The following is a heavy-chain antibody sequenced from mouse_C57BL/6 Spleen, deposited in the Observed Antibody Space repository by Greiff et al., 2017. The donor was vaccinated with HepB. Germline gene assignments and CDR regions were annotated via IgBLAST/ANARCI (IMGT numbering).Heavy chain of an antibody. J-gene: IGHJ3*01. V-gene: IGHV1-64*01. CDR3: ARPGYGSSYAWFAY. CDR2: IHPNSGST. Sequence: QVQLQQSGAELVKPGASVKLSCKASGYTFTSYWMHWVKQRPGQGLEWIGMIHPNSGSTNYNEKFKSKATLTVDKSSSTAYMQLSSLTSEDSAVYYCARPGYGSSYAWFAYWGQGTLVTVSA. D-gene: IGHD1-1*01. CDR1: GYTFTSYW.